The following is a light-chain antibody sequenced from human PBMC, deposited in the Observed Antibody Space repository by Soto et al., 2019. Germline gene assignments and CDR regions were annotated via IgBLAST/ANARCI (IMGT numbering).Light chain of an antibody. CDR3: QKYNSAPLT. CDR1: QGIAPY. J-gene: IGKJ4*01. Sequence: DVQMTQSPSSLSACVGDRVPITCRASQGIAPYLAWFQQKQEKVPKLLIYATSTLQSGVPSRCSGSGSGTDFTLTIRSLQPEDVGTYYCQKYNSAPLTFGGGTKVEIK. CDR2: ATS. V-gene: IGKV1-27*01.